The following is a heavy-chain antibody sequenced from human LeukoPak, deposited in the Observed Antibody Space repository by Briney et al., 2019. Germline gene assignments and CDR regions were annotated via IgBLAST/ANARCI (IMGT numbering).Heavy chain of an antibody. CDR3: ATRSWLDY. D-gene: IGHD6-13*01. CDR1: GYTFTSYG. J-gene: IGHJ4*02. CDR2: ISAYNGNT. Sequence: ASVKVSCKASGYTFTSYGISWVRQAPGQGLEWMGWISAYNGNTNYAQKLQGRVTMTTDTFTSTAYMEVSRLTFDDTAVYYCATRSWLDYCGQGTLVTVSS. V-gene: IGHV1-18*01.